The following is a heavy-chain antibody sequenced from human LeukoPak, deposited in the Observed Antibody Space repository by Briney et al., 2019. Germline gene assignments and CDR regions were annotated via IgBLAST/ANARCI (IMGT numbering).Heavy chain of an antibody. D-gene: IGHD6-13*01. J-gene: IGHJ4*02. CDR3: ARVRVAAAYHFDY. CDR2: ISSSSSYI. Sequence: PGGSLRLSCAASGFIVSSNYMSWVRQAPGKGLEWVSSISSSSSYIYYADSVKGRFTISRDNAKNSLYLQMNSLRAEDTAVYYCARVRVAAAYHFDYWGQGTLVTVSS. CDR1: GFIVSSNY. V-gene: IGHV3-21*01.